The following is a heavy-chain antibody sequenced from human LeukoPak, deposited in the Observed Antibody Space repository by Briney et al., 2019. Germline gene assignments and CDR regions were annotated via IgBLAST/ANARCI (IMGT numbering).Heavy chain of an antibody. CDR3: AKVLGSSSWYSLGY. CDR1: GFTFSSYA. V-gene: IGHV3-43*02. Sequence: GGSLRLSCAASGFTFSSYAMHWVRQAPGKGLEWVSLISGGGGSTSYADSVKGRFTISRDNNKGSLYLQMNSLRTEDTALYYCAKVLGSSSWYSLGYWGQGTLVTVSS. J-gene: IGHJ4*02. CDR2: ISGGGGST. D-gene: IGHD6-13*01.